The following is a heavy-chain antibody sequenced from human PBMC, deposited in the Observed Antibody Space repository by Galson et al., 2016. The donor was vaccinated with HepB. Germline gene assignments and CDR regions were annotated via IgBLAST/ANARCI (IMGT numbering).Heavy chain of an antibody. Sequence: SVKVSCKASGGTFSTYTITWVRQAPGQGLEWMGGIIPIFGTANYAQKFQGRVTIAADESTSTAYLEMSSLSSGDTAVYYCARGRAVAGWGTYLDYWGQGTLVIVPS. CDR3: ARGRAVAGWGTYLDY. CDR1: GGTFSTYT. D-gene: IGHD6-19*01. CDR2: IIPIFGTA. J-gene: IGHJ4*02. V-gene: IGHV1-69*13.